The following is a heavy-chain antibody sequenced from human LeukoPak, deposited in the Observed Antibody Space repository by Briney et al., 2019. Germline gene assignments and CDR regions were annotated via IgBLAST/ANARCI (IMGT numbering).Heavy chain of an antibody. V-gene: IGHV3-30-3*01. J-gene: IGHJ3*02. D-gene: IGHD3-10*01. Sequence: GGSLRLSCAASGFTFSSYAIQWVRQAPGKGLEWVSVISYDGGEKYYADSVKGRFTISRDNSKNTLYLQMNSLRAEDTAVYYCAKDGREVWFGELLNAFDIWGQGTMVTVSS. CDR1: GFTFSSYA. CDR2: ISYDGGEK. CDR3: AKDGREVWFGELLNAFDI.